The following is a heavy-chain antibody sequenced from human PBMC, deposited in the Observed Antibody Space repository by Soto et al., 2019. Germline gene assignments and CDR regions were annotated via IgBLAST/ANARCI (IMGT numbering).Heavy chain of an antibody. V-gene: IGHV1-8*01. Sequence: QVQLVQSGAEVKKPGASVKVSCKASGYTFTSYDVNWVRQATGQGLEWMGWMNPNSGNIGYAQKFQGRVTMTRNTSISTAYMELSSLRSEDTAVYYCARARRIAGGGGFDPWGQGTLVTVSS. J-gene: IGHJ5*02. CDR1: GYTFTSYD. CDR2: MNPNSGNI. CDR3: ARARRIAGGGGFDP. D-gene: IGHD2-21*01.